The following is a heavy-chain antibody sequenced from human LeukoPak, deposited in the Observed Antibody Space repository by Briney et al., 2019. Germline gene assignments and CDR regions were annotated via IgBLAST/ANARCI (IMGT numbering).Heavy chain of an antibody. CDR2: ISGNNGNT. CDR3: ARDQGYCSGANCYYWFDP. CDR1: GYTFTGYY. D-gene: IGHD2-15*01. J-gene: IGHJ5*02. Sequence: ASVKVSCKASGYTFTGYYMHWVRQAPGQGLEWMGWISGNNGNTNYAQKFQGRVTMTTDTSTSTAYMELRSLRSDDTAVYYCARDQGYCSGANCYYWFDPWGQGTLVTVSS. V-gene: IGHV1-18*04.